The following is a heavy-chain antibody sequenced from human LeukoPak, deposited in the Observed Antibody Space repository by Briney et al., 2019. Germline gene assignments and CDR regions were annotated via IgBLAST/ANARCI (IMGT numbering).Heavy chain of an antibody. V-gene: IGHV4-39*07. CDR2: IYYSGST. CDR1: GFTFSSYS. J-gene: IGHJ6*03. Sequence: PGGSLRLSCAASGFTFSSYSMNWVRQPPGKGLEWIGSIYYSGSTYYNPSLKSRVTMSVDTSKNQFSLKLSSVTAADTAVYYCAREQYYYGSGSYYLPRSYYYYYMDVWGKGTTVTISS. D-gene: IGHD3-10*01. CDR3: AREQYYYGSGSYYLPRSYYYYYMDV.